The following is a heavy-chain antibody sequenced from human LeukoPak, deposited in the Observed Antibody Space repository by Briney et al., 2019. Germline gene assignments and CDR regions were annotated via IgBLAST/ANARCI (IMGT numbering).Heavy chain of an antibody. V-gene: IGHV1-2*06. CDR3: ARDYCSSTSCLFDY. CDR1: GYTFTGYH. CDR2: VNPNSGDT. J-gene: IGHJ4*02. D-gene: IGHD2-2*01. Sequence: GASVKVSCKASGYTFTGYHMHWVRQAPGQVLEWMGRVNPNSGDTNYAQKFQGRVTMTRDTSISTAYMELSRLRSDDTAVYYCARDYCSSTSCLFDYWGQGTLVSVSS.